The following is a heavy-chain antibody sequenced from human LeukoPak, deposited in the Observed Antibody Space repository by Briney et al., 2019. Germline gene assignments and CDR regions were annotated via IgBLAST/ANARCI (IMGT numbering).Heavy chain of an antibody. D-gene: IGHD3-22*01. V-gene: IGHV4-4*02. CDR1: GGSISSSNW. Sequence: SETLSLTCAVSGGSISSSNWWSWVRQPPGKGLEWIGEIYHSGSTNYNPSLKSRVTISVDKSKNQFSLKLSSVTAADTAVYYCARGHYYDSSGYHFSSLPQNWFDPWGQGTLVTVSS. J-gene: IGHJ5*02. CDR3: ARGHYYDSSGYHFSSLPQNWFDP. CDR2: IYHSGST.